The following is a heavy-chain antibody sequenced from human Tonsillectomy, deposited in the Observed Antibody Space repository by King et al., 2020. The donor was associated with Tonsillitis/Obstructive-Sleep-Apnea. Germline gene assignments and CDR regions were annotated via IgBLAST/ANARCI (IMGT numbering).Heavy chain of an antibody. V-gene: IGHV3-23*04. CDR3: AKDLIDNYNCYYMDV. CDR1: RFTFSSYT. Sequence: VQLVESGGGLVQPGGSLRLSCAASRFTFSSYTMSWVRQAPGNGLEWVSGIRGSGEGTYYADSVKGRFTISRDNSRNTLYLQMNSLRAEDTAVYYCAKDLIDNYNCYYMDVWGKGTTVTVSS. CDR2: IRGSGEGT. J-gene: IGHJ6*03.